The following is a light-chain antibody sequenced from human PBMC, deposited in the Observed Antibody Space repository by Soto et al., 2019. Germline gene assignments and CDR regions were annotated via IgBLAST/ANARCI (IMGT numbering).Light chain of an antibody. CDR3: QHYNSYPFT. CDR1: QSIRSW. Sequence: DIQMTQSPSTLSASVGDRVTITCRASQSIRSWLAWYQQKPGKAPNLLIYKASSLESGVPSRFSGSGSGTEFTLTISSLQPVDFATYYCQHYNSYPFTFGPGTKVDIK. CDR2: KAS. V-gene: IGKV1-5*03. J-gene: IGKJ3*01.